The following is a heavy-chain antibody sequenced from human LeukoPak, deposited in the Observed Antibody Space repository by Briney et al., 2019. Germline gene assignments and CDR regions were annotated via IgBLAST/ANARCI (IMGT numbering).Heavy chain of an antibody. CDR1: GGTFSSYA. CDR3: ARAPYYYGSGSYLGY. CDR2: IIPILGIA. D-gene: IGHD3-10*01. J-gene: IGHJ4*02. Sequence: GASVKVSCKASGGTFSSYAISWVRQAPGQGLEWMGRIIPILGIANYAQKFQCRVTITADKSTSTAYMELSSLRSEDTAVYYCARAPYYYGSGSYLGYWGQGTLVTVSS. V-gene: IGHV1-69*04.